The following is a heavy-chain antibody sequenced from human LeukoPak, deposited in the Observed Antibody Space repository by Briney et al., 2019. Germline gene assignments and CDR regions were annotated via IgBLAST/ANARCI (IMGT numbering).Heavy chain of an antibody. CDR3: AKNGDRGAYCSGGSCYPYYYYYMDV. CDR1: GITFSSYG. Sequence: GGSLRLSCAASGITFSSYGMSWVRQAPGKGLEWVAFIRYDGSNKYYADSVKGRFTISRDNSKNTLYLQMNSLRAEDTAVYYCAKNGDRGAYCSGGSCYPYYYYYMDVWGKGTTVTISS. V-gene: IGHV3-30*02. J-gene: IGHJ6*03. D-gene: IGHD2-15*01. CDR2: IRYDGSNK.